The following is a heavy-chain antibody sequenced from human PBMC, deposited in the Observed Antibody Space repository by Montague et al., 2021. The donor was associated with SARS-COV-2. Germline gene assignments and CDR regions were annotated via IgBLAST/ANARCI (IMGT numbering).Heavy chain of an antibody. CDR3: AVNSNYYYYYGMDV. CDR1: GYSISSGYY. J-gene: IGHJ6*02. Sequence: SETLSLTCTVSGYSISSGYYWGWIRQPPGKGLEWIGSIYHSGSTYYNPSLKSRVTTSVDTSKNQFSLKLSSVTAADTAVYYCAVNSNYYYYYGMDVWGQGTTVTVSS. CDR2: IYHSGST. D-gene: IGHD4-11*01. V-gene: IGHV4-38-2*02.